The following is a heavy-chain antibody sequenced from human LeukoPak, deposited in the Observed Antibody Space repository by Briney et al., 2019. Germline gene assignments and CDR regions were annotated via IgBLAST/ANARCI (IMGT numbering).Heavy chain of an antibody. Sequence: PGGSLRLSCAASGFTLINYAMTWVRLTPGKGLEWVADTSGSGATTFYADSVKGRFTISRDNSKNTLYLQMNSLRAEDTAVYSCAKDLNPGYTYGYFDYWGQGTLVTVSS. D-gene: IGHD5-18*01. J-gene: IGHJ4*02. CDR2: TSGSGATT. V-gene: IGHV3-23*01. CDR3: AKDLNPGYTYGYFDY. CDR1: GFTLINYA.